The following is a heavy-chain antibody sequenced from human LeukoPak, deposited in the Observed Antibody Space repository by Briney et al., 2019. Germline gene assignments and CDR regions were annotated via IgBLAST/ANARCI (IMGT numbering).Heavy chain of an antibody. CDR1: RGSFSNYY. CDR3: AREICGDNGIHYFDY. J-gene: IGHJ4*02. CDR2: IHYSGIS. Sequence: PSETLSLTCTVSRGSFSNYYWSWIRQPPGKGLEWIGFIHYSGISNYNPSLRRRVTISVDTSKNQFSLKVSSVTAADTAVYYCAREICGDNGIHYFDYWGQGTLVTVSS. V-gene: IGHV4-59*01. D-gene: IGHD4-17*01.